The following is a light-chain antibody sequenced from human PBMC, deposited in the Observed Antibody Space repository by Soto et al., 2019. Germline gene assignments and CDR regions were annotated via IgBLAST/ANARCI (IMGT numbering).Light chain of an antibody. J-gene: IGKJ4*01. V-gene: IGKV3-20*01. CDR2: VAS. Sequence: EFVLTQSPGTLSLSPGERATLSCRASQTVRNNYLAWYQQKPGQAPRLLIYVASSRATGIPDRFSGGGSGTDFTLTISRLEPEDFAVYYCQQFSSYPLTFGGATKVDIK. CDR3: QQFSSYPLT. CDR1: QTVRNNY.